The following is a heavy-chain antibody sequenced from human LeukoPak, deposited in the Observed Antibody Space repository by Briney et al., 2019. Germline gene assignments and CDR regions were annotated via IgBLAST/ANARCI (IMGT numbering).Heavy chain of an antibody. CDR2: INPNSGGT. V-gene: IGHV1-2*02. CDR1: GYTFTGYY. J-gene: IGHJ6*03. D-gene: IGHD1-14*01. Sequence: ASVKVSCKASGYTFTGYYMHWVRQAPGQGLEWMGWINPNSGGTNYAQKFQGRVTMTRDTSISTAYMELSRLRSDDTAVYYCARAYLGAPDYYYYMDVWGKGTTVTVSS. CDR3: ARAYLGAPDYYYYMDV.